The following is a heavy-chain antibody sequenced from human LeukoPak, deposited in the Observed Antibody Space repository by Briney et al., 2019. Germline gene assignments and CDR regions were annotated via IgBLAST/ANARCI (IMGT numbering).Heavy chain of an antibody. CDR1: GGSISSAHW. CDR3: TRRGDYRPYYFDS. V-gene: IGHV4-4*02. Sequence: SETLSLTCAVSGGSISSAHWWSWVRQPPGKGLAWIGEIYHSGSTNYNPSLKSRVTMLVDKSKKQFSLKVTSVTAADTAVYFCTRRGDYRPYYFDSWGQGALVSVST. CDR2: IYHSGST. J-gene: IGHJ4*02. D-gene: IGHD3-10*01.